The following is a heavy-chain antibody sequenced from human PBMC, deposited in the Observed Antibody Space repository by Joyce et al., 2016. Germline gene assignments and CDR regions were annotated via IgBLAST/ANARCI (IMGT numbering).Heavy chain of an antibody. CDR2: ISATSYYI. D-gene: IGHD3-16*01. J-gene: IGHJ6*02. CDR3: ARGGISYYYAMDV. Sequence: QLVESGGGVVKPGGSLRLSCEASGSTFSISRMSWFRQAPGKGLEWVAAISATSYYIFHAETVRGRFTVSRDNAKKTLYLQMNSLRAEDSAVFYCARGGISYYYAMDVWGQGTTVTVSS. CDR1: GSTFSISR. V-gene: IGHV3-21*01.